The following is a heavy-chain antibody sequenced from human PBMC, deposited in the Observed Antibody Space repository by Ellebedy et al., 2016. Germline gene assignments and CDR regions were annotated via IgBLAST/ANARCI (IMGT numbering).Heavy chain of an antibody. CDR1: GLSFGDTW. CDR2: IKSKTNGGTT. Sequence: WGSLRLSCAASGLSFGDTWMNWVRQAPGKGLEWVGRIKSKTNGGTTDYAPPVKGRFPITRDDSESTLYLQMNSLRTEDTAVYYCVNEFKGSFDFWGQGTLVTVSS. V-gene: IGHV3-15*07. CDR3: VNEFKGSFDF. J-gene: IGHJ4*02. D-gene: IGHD1-1*01.